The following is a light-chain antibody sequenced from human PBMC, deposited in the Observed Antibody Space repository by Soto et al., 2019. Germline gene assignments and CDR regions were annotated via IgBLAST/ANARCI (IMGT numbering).Light chain of an antibody. CDR3: ATWDDSLHGLL. Sequence: SVLTQPPSVSAAPGQRVTISCSGSSSNIGGNSVSWYQQLPGTAPKLLIYDDDKRPSGIPDRFSGSKSGTSATLGITGFQTGDEADYYCATWDDSLHGLLFGGGTKVTVL. V-gene: IGLV1-51*01. J-gene: IGLJ2*01. CDR1: SSNIGGNS. CDR2: DDD.